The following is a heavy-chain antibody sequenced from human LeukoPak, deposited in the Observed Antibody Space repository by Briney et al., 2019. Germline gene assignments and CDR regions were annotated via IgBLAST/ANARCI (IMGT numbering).Heavy chain of an antibody. D-gene: IGHD2-15*01. CDR3: ARYCSGGDCYSKALDY. CDR2: IYYSGST. J-gene: IGHJ4*02. Sequence: PSETLSLTCSVSGGSINNYWWNWIRQPPGKGLEWIGYIYYSGSTSYNPSLKSRLTISVDTSLNQFSLKLNSVTAADTAVYYCARYCSGGDCYSKALDYWGQGILVTVSS. CDR1: GGSINNYW. V-gene: IGHV4-59*01.